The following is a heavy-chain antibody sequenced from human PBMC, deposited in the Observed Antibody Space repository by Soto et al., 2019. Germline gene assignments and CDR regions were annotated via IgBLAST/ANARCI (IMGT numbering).Heavy chain of an antibody. D-gene: IGHD3-22*01. J-gene: IGHJ1*01. V-gene: IGHV3-23*01. CDR2: ISGSGGST. CDR3: AKDSYDSSGYYASEYFQH. Sequence: GGSLRLSCAASGFTYSTYTMHWVRQAPGKGMEWVAAISGSGGSTYYADSVKGRFTISRDNSKNTLYLQMNSLRAEDTAVYYCAKDSYDSSGYYASEYFQHWGQGTLVTVSS. CDR1: GFTYSTYT.